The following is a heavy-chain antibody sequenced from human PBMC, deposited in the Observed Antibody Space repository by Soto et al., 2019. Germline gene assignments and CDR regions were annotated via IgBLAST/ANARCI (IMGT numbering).Heavy chain of an antibody. CDR1: GGTLSDHG. D-gene: IGHD3-10*01. Sequence: QVQLEQSGAEVKKPGSSVKISCKASGGTLSDHGVSWLRQAPGQGVEGVGGTIPVFNTAKYAPKLQGRVTIAADKSTNIAYMELGSLRSDDTAFYYCARGVYGSGNYYTGPSAFDIWGQGTLVIVSS. V-gene: IGHV1-69*06. CDR3: ARGVYGSGNYYTGPSAFDI. CDR2: TIPVFNTA. J-gene: IGHJ3*02.